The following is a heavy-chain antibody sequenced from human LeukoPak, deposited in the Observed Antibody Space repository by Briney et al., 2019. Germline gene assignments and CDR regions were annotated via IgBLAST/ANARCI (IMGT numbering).Heavy chain of an antibody. V-gene: IGHV3-74*01. D-gene: IGHD5-18*01. CDR2: INGDASST. Sequence: GGSLRLSCAASGLTLSSYWMHWVRQAPGKGLVWVSRINGDASSTSYADSVKGRFTISRDNAKSTLYLQMNSLRVEDTAVYYCASARGNTYGYFEYWGQGTLVTVSS. CDR3: ASARGNTYGYFEY. J-gene: IGHJ4*02. CDR1: GLTLSSYW.